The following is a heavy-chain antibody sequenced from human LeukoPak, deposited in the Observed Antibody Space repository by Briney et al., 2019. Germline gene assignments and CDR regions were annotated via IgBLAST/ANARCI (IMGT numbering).Heavy chain of an antibody. D-gene: IGHD6-19*01. CDR2: INPSENTT. Sequence: ASVKVSCKASGYTFTNYYIHWVRQAPGQGLEWMGIINPSENTTSYAQNFQGRVTMPRDTSTGIVYMELSSLRSEDTAVYYCARSTLAGPFDYWGQGTLVTVSS. CDR3: ARSTLAGPFDY. V-gene: IGHV1-46*01. J-gene: IGHJ4*02. CDR1: GYTFTNYY.